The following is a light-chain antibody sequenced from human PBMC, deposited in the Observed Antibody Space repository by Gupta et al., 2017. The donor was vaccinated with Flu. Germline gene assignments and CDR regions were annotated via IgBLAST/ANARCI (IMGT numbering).Light chain of an antibody. CDR3: RIALQLSKT. Sequence: VMPPSPLSLPVTPGEPASISCRSSHSLLHSNGYNDLDWYLQTPGQSPQRLSVLRSNRASVGPDRVSVGGPGKXWTSKRXRVGDEDVGVDEGRIALQLSKTFGXGTNLEIK. CDR2: LRS. V-gene: IGKV2-28*01. CDR1: HSLLHSNGYND. J-gene: IGKJ2*01.